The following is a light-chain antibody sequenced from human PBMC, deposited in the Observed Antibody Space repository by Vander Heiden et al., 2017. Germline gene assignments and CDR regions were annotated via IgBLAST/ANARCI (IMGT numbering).Light chain of an antibody. J-gene: IGKJ2*03. Sequence: DIQMTQSPSSLCASVGDRVTITCRASQSLSRYLNWYQQKPGKAPNLLIYGASSLQRGVPSRFSGSGSGTYFTLTISSLQPEDFATYYCLQSDSSPYSFGQGTKLEIK. CDR2: GAS. CDR3: LQSDSSPYS. CDR1: QSLSRY. V-gene: IGKV1-39*01.